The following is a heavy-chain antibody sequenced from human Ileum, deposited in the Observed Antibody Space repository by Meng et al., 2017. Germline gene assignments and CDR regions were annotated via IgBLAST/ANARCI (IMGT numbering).Heavy chain of an antibody. D-gene: IGHD2-15*01. J-gene: IGHJ5*02. CDR3: ARDCSGGGCFDP. CDR2: IIPILNAS. V-gene: IGHV1-69*10. CDR1: GRAFSSSA. Sequence: QVQLVQSGAEVKYPGSSVTVPCKASGRAFSSSAIGWLRQAPGRGLEWMGGIIPILNASTYAQNFKGRVTLSADMATTTVYMELSSLTSDDTAVYFCARDCSGGGCFDPWGQGTLVTVSS.